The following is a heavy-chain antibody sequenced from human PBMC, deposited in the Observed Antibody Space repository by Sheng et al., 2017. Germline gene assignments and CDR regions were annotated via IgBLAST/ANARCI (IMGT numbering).Heavy chain of an antibody. D-gene: IGHD2-8*01. J-gene: IGHJ4*02. CDR3: ARESRVSNFFAY. V-gene: IGHV1-18*01. CDR1: GYTFSTYT. Sequence: QVHLVQSGPEVKRPGASVKVSCKTSGYTFSTYTINWVRQAPGQGLEWMGWVSPRDGNIYTAQKFQGRLTMTTDPLTNTVDMYLKSLKSDDTAIYFCARESRVSNFFAYWGQGTLVTVSS. CDR2: VSPRDGNI.